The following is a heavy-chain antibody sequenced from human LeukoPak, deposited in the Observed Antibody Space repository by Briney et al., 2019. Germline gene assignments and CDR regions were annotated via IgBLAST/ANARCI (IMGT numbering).Heavy chain of an antibody. D-gene: IGHD3-10*01. CDR3: AADYASGSYRFDY. J-gene: IGHJ4*02. Sequence: SETLSLTCTVSSGSISSYSWSWIRQPPGKGLEWIGYIYFGGRTVYNPSLTSRVSISIDASKDQFSLRLTSVTAADTAIYYCAADYASGSYRFDYWGQGTLVTVSS. V-gene: IGHV4-59*03. CDR1: SGSISSYS. CDR2: IYFGGRT.